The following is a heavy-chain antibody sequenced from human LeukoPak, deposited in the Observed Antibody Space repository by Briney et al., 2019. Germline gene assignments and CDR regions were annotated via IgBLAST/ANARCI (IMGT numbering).Heavy chain of an antibody. V-gene: IGHV3-23*01. D-gene: IGHD3-10*01. CDR1: GFIFTDYA. CDR2: IGDDDLGT. CDR3: AKEAHRVGRPLFDY. J-gene: IGHJ4*02. Sequence: GGSLRLSCAASGFIFTDYAMSWVRQTPGKGLEWVSGIGDDDLGTYYADSVKGRFTISRDISRTTLYLQMNSVRAEDTAVYYCAKEAHRVGRPLFDYWGQGTPVTVSS.